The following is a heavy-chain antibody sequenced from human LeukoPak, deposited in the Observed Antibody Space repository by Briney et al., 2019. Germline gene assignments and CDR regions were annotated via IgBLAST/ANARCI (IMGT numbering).Heavy chain of an antibody. J-gene: IGHJ4*02. D-gene: IGHD6-19*01. V-gene: IGHV3-21*01. CDR2: ISSSSSYI. CDR3: AREQIAVAPCDY. CDR1: GFTFSSYA. Sequence: KPGGSLRLSCAASGFTFSSYAMHWVRQAPGKGLEWVSSISSSSSYIYYADSVKGRFTISRDNAKNSLYLQMNSLRAEDTAVYYRAREQIAVAPCDYWGQGTLVTVSS.